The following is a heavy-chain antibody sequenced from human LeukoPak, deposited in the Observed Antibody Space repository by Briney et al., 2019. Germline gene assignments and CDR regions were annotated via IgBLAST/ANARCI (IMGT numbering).Heavy chain of an antibody. V-gene: IGHV3-23*01. D-gene: IGHD5-18*01. CDR3: ASEDSRFYY. CDR2: ISGSGDST. J-gene: IGHJ4*02. CDR1: GFTFTTYG. Sequence: GGSLRPSCAASGFTFTTYGMARVRQAPGKGLEWVSVISGSGDSTYYADSVKGRFTTSRDNSKNTVSLQMNSLSAEDTATYYCASEDSRFYYWGQGTLGTVSS.